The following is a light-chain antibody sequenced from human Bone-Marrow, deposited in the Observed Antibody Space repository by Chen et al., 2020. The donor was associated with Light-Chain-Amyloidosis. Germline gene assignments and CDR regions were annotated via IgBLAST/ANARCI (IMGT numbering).Light chain of an antibody. J-gene: IGLJ3*02. CDR2: DDS. Sequence: VLTQPSSVSVAPGPTATIACGGNNIGSTSEPWYQQTPGQAPLLVVYDDSDRPSGIPERLSGSNSGNTTTLTIGRVEAGDEADYYCQVWDRSSDRPVFGGGTKLTVL. V-gene: IGLV3-21*02. CDR3: QVWDRSSDRPV. CDR1: NIGSTS.